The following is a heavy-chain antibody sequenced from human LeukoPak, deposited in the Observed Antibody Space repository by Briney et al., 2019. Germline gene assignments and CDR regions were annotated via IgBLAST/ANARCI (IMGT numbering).Heavy chain of an antibody. D-gene: IGHD2-15*01. Sequence: PSETLSLTCTVSGGSISSYYWSWIRQPPGKGLEWIGYIYYSGSTNYNPSLKSRVTISVDTSKNRFSLKLSSVTAADTAVYYCARESVVLNWFDPWGQGTLVTVSS. CDR3: ARESVVLNWFDP. V-gene: IGHV4-59*01. J-gene: IGHJ5*02. CDR1: GGSISSYY. CDR2: IYYSGST.